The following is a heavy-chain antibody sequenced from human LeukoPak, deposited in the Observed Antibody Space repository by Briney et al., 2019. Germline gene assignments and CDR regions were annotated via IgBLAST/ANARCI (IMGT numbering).Heavy chain of an antibody. J-gene: IGHJ4*02. CDR1: GYTFTSYY. Sequence: ASVKVSCKASGYTFTSYYMHWVRQAPGQGLEWMGIINPSGGSTSYAQKFQGRVTMTRDTSTSTVYMELSSLRSEDTAVYYCARYLGHSSGSKRGFDCWGQGTLVTVSS. CDR2: INPSGGST. D-gene: IGHD6-19*01. CDR3: ARYLGHSSGSKRGFDC. V-gene: IGHV1-46*01.